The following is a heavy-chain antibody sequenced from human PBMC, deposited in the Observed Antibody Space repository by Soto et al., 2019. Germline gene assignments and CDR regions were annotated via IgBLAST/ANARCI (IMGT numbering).Heavy chain of an antibody. CDR3: ARERSRAFDI. V-gene: IGHV3-23*01. CDR2: ISGSGGTT. Sequence: GGSLRLSCTTSEFTFSIYAISWVSQAPGKGLEWVSTISGSGGTTYYADSVKGRFTINPDTSKNQFSLQLNSVTPEDTAIYFCARERSRAFDIWGQGTMVTVSS. CDR1: EFTFSIYA. J-gene: IGHJ3*02.